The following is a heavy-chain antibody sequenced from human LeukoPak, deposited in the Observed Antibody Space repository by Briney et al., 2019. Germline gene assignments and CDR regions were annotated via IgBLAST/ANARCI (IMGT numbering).Heavy chain of an antibody. Sequence: GSLRLSCAASGFTFSSHSMSWVRQAPGKGLEWVSSIDSSSSHMYYADSMEGRFTISRDNAKNSLFLQMNSLRVEDTAVYCCARDFRTQLDGYSPPYHFDYWGQGALVTVSS. V-gene: IGHV3-21*01. CDR2: IDSSSSHM. CDR3: ARDFRTQLDGYSPPYHFDY. D-gene: IGHD5-24*01. CDR1: GFTFSSHS. J-gene: IGHJ4*02.